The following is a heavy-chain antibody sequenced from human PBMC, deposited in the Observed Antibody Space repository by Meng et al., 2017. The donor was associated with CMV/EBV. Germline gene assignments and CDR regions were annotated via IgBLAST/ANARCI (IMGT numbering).Heavy chain of an antibody. CDR1: GFTFSSYG. CDR3: AKHHGYCSSTSCRSFDH. V-gene: IGHV3-30*02. J-gene: IGHJ4*02. Sequence: GGSLRLSCAASGFTFSSYGMHWVRQAPGKGLEWVAFIRYDGSNKYYADSVKGRFTISRDNSKNTLYLQMNSLRAEDTAVYYCAKHHGYCSSTSCRSFDHWGQGTLVTVSS. D-gene: IGHD2-2*01. CDR2: IRYDGSNK.